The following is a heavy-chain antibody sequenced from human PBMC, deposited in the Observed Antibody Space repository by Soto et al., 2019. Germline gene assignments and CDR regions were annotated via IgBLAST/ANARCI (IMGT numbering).Heavy chain of an antibody. CDR2: ISASSTYI. Sequence: EVQLVESGGGLVKPGGSLRLSCAAAGFIFSSYTMNWVRQAPGKGLEWVSSISASSTYIYYADSLKGRFTISRDNAYNSLYLQMNSRRAEDTAVYCWARGWRRETWMYWGHGTLVTVSS. V-gene: IGHV3-21*01. J-gene: IGHJ4*01. D-gene: IGHD2-21*02. CDR1: GFIFSSYT. CDR3: ARGWRRETWMY.